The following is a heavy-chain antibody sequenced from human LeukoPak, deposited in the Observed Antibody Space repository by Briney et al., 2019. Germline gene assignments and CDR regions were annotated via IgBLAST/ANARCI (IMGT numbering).Heavy chain of an antibody. D-gene: IGHD5-12*01. CDR1: GGSFSGYY. Sequence: SETLSLTCAVYGGSFSGYYWSWIRQPPGKGLEWIGGINHSGSTNYNPSLKSRVTMYIDTSKNQFSLKLSSVTAADTAMYYCAKSNGYGLIDYWGQGTLVTVSS. CDR3: AKSNGYGLIDY. CDR2: INHSGST. J-gene: IGHJ4*02. V-gene: IGHV4-34*01.